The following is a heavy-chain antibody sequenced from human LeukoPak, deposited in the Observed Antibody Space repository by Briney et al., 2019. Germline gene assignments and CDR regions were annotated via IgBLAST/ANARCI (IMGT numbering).Heavy chain of an antibody. CDR3: AREGPDTGGFDY. Sequence: ASVKVSCKASGYGFMYYYIHWVRQAPGQGLEWMGIINPSGGSTSYAQKFQGRVTMTRDTSTSTVYMELSSLRSEDTAVYYCAREGPDTGGFDYWGQGTLVTVSS. J-gene: IGHJ4*02. V-gene: IGHV1-46*01. CDR1: GYGFMYYY. D-gene: IGHD3-10*01. CDR2: INPSGGST.